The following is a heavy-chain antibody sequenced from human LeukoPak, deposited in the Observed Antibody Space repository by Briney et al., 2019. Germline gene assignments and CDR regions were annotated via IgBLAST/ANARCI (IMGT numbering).Heavy chain of an antibody. Sequence: TGGSLRLSCAASGFTFSSYAMNWVRQAPGKGLEWVSSISSSGNTYYIDSVKGRFTISRDNSKNTLYLQMNSLRAEDTAVYYCAKDDYCSGGSCYRPFDAWGQGTLVTLSS. CDR2: ISSSGNT. CDR3: AKDDYCSGGSCYRPFDA. J-gene: IGHJ4*02. D-gene: IGHD2-15*01. V-gene: IGHV3-23*01. CDR1: GFTFSSYA.